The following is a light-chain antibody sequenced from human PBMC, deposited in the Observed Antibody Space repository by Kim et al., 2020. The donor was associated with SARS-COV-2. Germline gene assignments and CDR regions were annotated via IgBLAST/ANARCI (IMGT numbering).Light chain of an antibody. Sequence: SYELTQPPSVSVSPGQTASITCSGDKLGDKYACWYQQKPGQSPVLVIYQDSKRPSGIPERFSGSNSGNTATLTISGTQAMGEADYYCQAWDSSISYVFGTGTKVTVL. V-gene: IGLV3-1*01. CDR3: QAWDSSISYV. CDR2: QDS. CDR1: KLGDKY. J-gene: IGLJ1*01.